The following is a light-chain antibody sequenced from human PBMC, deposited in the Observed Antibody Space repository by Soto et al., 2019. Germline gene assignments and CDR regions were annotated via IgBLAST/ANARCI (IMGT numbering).Light chain of an antibody. J-gene: IGKJ3*01. CDR2: KAS. CDR3: QQYNNWPFT. Sequence: DIQMTQSPSTLSASVGDRVTITCRASQSISSWLAWYQQKPGKAPKLLIYKASSLESGVPSRFSGSGSGTEFTLTISSLQPDDFATYYRQQYNNWPFTFGPGTKVDIK. V-gene: IGKV1-5*03. CDR1: QSISSW.